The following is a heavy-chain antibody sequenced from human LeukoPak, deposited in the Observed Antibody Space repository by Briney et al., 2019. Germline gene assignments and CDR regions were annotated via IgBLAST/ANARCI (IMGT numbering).Heavy chain of an antibody. CDR3: APGIAAAANDAFDI. J-gene: IGHJ3*02. Sequence: ASVKVSCKASGYTFTGYYMHWVRQAPGQGLEWMGRINPNSGGTNYAQKFQGRVTMTRDTSISTAYMELSRLRSDDTAVYYCAPGIAAAANDAFDIWGQGTMVTVSS. CDR2: INPNSGGT. D-gene: IGHD6-13*01. V-gene: IGHV1-2*06. CDR1: GYTFTGYY.